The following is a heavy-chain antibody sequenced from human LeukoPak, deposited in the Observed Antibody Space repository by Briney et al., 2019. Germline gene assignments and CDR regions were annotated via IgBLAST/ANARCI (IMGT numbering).Heavy chain of an antibody. V-gene: IGHV4-59*01. CDR3: ARYSAAAGRYYFDY. CDR2: IYYSGST. CDR1: GGPISNYF. D-gene: IGHD6-13*01. J-gene: IGHJ4*02. Sequence: PSETLSLTCTVSGGPISNYFWTWIRQPPGKGLEWLGYIYYSGSTNYNPSLKSRVTISLDTSKNHFSLKLSSVTAADTAVYYCARYSAAAGRYYFDYWGQGTLVTVSS.